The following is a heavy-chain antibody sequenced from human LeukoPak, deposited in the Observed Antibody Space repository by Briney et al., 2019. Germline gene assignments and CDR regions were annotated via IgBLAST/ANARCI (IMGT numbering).Heavy chain of an antibody. CDR3: TKQGGAAMTELDY. CDR1: GFTFGNAW. Sequence: GGSLRLSCAASGFTFGNAWMSWVRQAPGKGLEWVGRVQSKTDGGTTDYAAPVKGRFTISRDDSTNTLYLQMNSLKTEDTAVYYCTKQGGAAMTELDYWGQGTLVTVSS. D-gene: IGHD5-18*01. V-gene: IGHV3-15*01. J-gene: IGHJ4*02. CDR2: VQSKTDGGTT.